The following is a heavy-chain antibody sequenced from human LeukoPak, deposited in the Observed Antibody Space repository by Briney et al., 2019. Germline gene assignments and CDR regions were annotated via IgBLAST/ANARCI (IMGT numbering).Heavy chain of an antibody. CDR3: ARVRGPTVATMYFND. J-gene: IGHJ4*02. CDR2: ISGSSSTM. D-gene: IGHD4-23*01. V-gene: IGHV3-48*02. Sequence: GGSLRLSCAASGFTFSTQCMNWIRQAPGKGLEWLSYISGSSSTMHFADSVKGRFTIYRDNAKNSLYLQINSLRDEDTAVYYCARVRGPTVATMYFNDWGQGTLVTVSS. CDR1: GFTFSTQC.